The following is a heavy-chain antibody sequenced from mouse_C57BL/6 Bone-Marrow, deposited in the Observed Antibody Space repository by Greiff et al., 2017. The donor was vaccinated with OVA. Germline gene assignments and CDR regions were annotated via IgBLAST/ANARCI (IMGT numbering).Heavy chain of an antibody. V-gene: IGHV1-69*01. CDR1: GYTFTSYW. J-gene: IGHJ2*01. CDR2: IDPSDSYT. Sequence: QVQLQQPGAELVMPGASVKLSCKASGYTFTSYWMHWVKQRPGQGLEWIGEIDPSDSYTNYNQKFKGKSTLTVDKSSSTADIQLSSLTSEDSAVYYCARCYYFDYWGQGTTLTVSS. CDR3: ARCYYFDY.